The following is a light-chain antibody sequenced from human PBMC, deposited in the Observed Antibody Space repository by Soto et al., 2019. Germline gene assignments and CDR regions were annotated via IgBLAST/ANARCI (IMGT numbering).Light chain of an antibody. CDR3: QQYGSSLFT. Sequence: EIVLTQSPGTLSLSPGERATLSCRASQSVSSSYLARYQQKPGQAPRLLIYGASSRATGMPDRFSGSGSGTDFTLTISRVESEDFAVYYCQQYGSSLFTFGPGTKVDIK. CDR1: QSVSSSY. V-gene: IGKV3-20*01. CDR2: GAS. J-gene: IGKJ3*01.